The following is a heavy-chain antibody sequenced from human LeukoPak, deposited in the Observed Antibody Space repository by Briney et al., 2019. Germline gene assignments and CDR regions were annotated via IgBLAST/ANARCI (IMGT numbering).Heavy chain of an antibody. CDR3: AKASSPIGYFDY. D-gene: IGHD3-10*01. Sequence: GGSLRLSCAASGFTFSSYGMHWVRQAPGKGLEWVAVISYDGSNKYYADSVKGRFTISRDNSKNTLYLQMNSLRAEDTAVYYCAKASSPIGYFDYWGQGTLVTVSS. CDR2: ISYDGSNK. CDR1: GFTFSSYG. J-gene: IGHJ4*02. V-gene: IGHV3-30*18.